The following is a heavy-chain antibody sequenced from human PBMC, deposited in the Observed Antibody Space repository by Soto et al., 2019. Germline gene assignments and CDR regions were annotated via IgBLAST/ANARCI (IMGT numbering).Heavy chain of an antibody. V-gene: IGHV5-51*01. Sequence: GESLKISCKGSGYNFANYWIGWVRQMPGKGLEWMGIIYPGNSDTRYSPSFQGQVTISADTSISTAYLEWSSLKASDTAMYYCARRDCSSTSCPFGGNWFDPWGQGTLVTVSS. J-gene: IGHJ5*02. CDR2: IYPGNSDT. CDR1: GYNFANYW. CDR3: ARRDCSSTSCPFGGNWFDP. D-gene: IGHD2-2*01.